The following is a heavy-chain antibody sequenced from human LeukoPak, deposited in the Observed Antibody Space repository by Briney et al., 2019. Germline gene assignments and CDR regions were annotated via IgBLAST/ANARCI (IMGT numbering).Heavy chain of an antibody. CDR1: GGSISSGTYY. CDR2: ISTSGST. CDR3: ARVSYYYDSSAYVFDY. Sequence: SQTLSLTCTVSGGSISSGTYYWSWIRQPAGKGLEWTGRISTSGSTNYNPSLKSRVTISVDTSKNHFSLKLNSVTAADTAVYYCARVSYYYDSSAYVFDYWGQGTLVTVSS. J-gene: IGHJ4*02. D-gene: IGHD3-22*01. V-gene: IGHV4-61*02.